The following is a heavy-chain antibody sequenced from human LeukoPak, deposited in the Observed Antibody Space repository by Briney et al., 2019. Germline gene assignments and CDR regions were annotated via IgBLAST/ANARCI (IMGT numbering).Heavy chain of an antibody. Sequence: PGGSLRLSCAVSGFTVSSNYMTWVRQAPGKGLEWVSVMYSGGRTYYADSVKGRFTISRDNSKNTLYLQMNSLRAEDTAVYYCARGGYGANDDAFDIWGQGTMVTVSS. CDR2: MYSGGRT. CDR1: GFTVSSNY. D-gene: IGHD4-23*01. V-gene: IGHV3-53*01. J-gene: IGHJ3*02. CDR3: ARGGYGANDDAFDI.